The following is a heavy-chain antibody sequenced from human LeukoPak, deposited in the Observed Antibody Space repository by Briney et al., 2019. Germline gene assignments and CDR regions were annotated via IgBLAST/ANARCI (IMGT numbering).Heavy chain of an antibody. D-gene: IGHD6-19*01. V-gene: IGHV1-69*13. CDR1: GDTFSSYA. J-gene: IGHJ4*02. CDR3: ARGRMAGTYVFDY. CDR2: IIPIFGTA. Sequence: ASVKVSCKASGDTFSSYAISWVRQAPGQGLEWMGGIIPIFGTANYAQKFQGRVTITADESTSTAYMELSSLRSEDTAVYYCARGRMAGTYVFDYWGQGTLVTVSS.